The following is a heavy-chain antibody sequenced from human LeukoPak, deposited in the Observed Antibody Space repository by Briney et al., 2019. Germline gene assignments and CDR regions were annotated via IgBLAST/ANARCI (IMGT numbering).Heavy chain of an antibody. Sequence: ASVKVSCKASGYTFTGYYMHWVRQAPGQGLEWMGWINPNSGGTNYAQKFQGRVTMTRDTSISTAYMELSRLRSDDTAVYYCASTTPRGTMVRGVYYYYYHMDVWGKGTTVTVSS. J-gene: IGHJ6*03. CDR2: INPNSGGT. V-gene: IGHV1-2*02. CDR1: GYTFTGYY. D-gene: IGHD3-10*01. CDR3: ASTTPRGTMVRGVYYYYYHMDV.